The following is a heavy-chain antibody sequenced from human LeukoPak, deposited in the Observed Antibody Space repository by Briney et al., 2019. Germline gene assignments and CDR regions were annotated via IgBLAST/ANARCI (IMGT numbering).Heavy chain of an antibody. CDR3: LCRGVYDASGSKNDH. D-gene: IGHD2-8*01. CDR1: GLTFNTFA. CDR2: ISYDGSNK. J-gene: IGHJ4*02. V-gene: IGHV3-30*03. Sequence: PGGSLRLSCAASGLTFNTFAMHWVRQAPGKGLEWVSFISYDGSNKYYTDSVKGRFTISRDNSQKTLHLQMNSLRVEDTAVYYCLCRGVYDASGSKNDHWGQGTLVTVSS.